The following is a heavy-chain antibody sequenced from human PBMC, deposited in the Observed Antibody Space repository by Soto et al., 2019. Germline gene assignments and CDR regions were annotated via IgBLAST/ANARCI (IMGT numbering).Heavy chain of an antibody. J-gene: IGHJ5*02. V-gene: IGHV4-31*03. Sequence: SETLSLTCSVSGDYIHVGGYYWTWIRQRPGKGLEWMGYIYYTGKTYYNPSLESRLTMSVDRSKNQFYLRLTSVTAADTAVYFCAKTMSRLGGYDLNWIAPWGQGTLVTVSS. D-gene: IGHD5-12*01. CDR2: IYYTGKT. CDR3: AKTMSRLGGYDLNWIAP. CDR1: GDYIHVGGYY.